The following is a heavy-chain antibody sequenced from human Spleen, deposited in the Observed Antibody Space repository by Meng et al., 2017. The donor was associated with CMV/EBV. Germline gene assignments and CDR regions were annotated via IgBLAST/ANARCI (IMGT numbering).Heavy chain of an antibody. CDR1: GFTVSSNY. CDR3: ARVRVEYQLLYYYYGMDV. CDR2: IYSCGST. V-gene: IGHV3-53*01. J-gene: IGHJ6*02. Sequence: GGSLRLSCAASGFTVSSNYMSWVRQAPGKGLEWVSVIYSCGSTYYADSVKGRFTISRDNSKNTLYLQMNSLRAEDTAVYYCARVRVEYQLLYYYYGMDVWGQGTTVTVSS. D-gene: IGHD2-2*01.